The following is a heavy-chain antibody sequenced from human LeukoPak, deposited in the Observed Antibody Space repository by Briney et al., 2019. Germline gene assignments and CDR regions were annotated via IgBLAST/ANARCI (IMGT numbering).Heavy chain of an antibody. V-gene: IGHV3-7*01. J-gene: IGHJ4*02. CDR2: IKLDGSEK. CDR1: GFTFGKYW. D-gene: IGHD6-19*01. Sequence: GGSLRLSCVASGFTFGKYWMSWVRQAPGKGLEWVANIKLDGSEKNYVDSVKGRFTIPRDNTKNSLYLKMNSLRAEDTAVYYCAREDSSGEFDYWGQGTLVTVSS. CDR3: AREDSSGEFDY.